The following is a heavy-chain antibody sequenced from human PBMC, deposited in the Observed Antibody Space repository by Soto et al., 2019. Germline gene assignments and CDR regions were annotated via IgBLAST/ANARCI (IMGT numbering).Heavy chain of an antibody. Sequence: GGSLRLSCAASGFTFSSYAMSWVRQAPGKGLEWVSAISGSGGSTYYADSVKGRFTISRDNSKNTLYLQMNSLRAEDTAVYYCAKVGLIAAAGTVSYYYGMDVWGQGTTVTVS. CDR1: GFTFSSYA. CDR3: AKVGLIAAAGTVSYYYGMDV. J-gene: IGHJ6*02. V-gene: IGHV3-23*01. D-gene: IGHD6-13*01. CDR2: ISGSGGST.